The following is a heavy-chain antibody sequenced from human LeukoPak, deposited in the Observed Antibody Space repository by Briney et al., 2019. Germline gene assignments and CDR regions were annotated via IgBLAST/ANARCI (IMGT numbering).Heavy chain of an antibody. CDR3: ARKNMVRGVMFDY. CDR2: IYSGST. J-gene: IGHJ4*02. V-gene: IGHV4-39*07. D-gene: IGHD3-10*01. CDR1: GGSISSSSYY. Sequence: SSETLSLTCTVSGGSISSSSYYWGWIRQPPGKGLEWIGSIYSGSTYYNPSLKSRVTISVDTSKNQFSLKLSSVTAADTAVYYCARKNMVRGVMFDYWGQGTLVTVSS.